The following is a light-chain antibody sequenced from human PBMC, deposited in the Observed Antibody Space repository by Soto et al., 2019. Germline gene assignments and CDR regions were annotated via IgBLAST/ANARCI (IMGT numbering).Light chain of an antibody. CDR3: SSYAGSSNV. Sequence: QSALTQPASVSGSPGQSITISCTGTSSDVGGYKYVSWYQQHPGKAPKLLIYEVNNRPSGVPDRFSGSKSGNTASLTVSGLQAEDEADYYCSSYAGSSNVFGTGTKLTVL. J-gene: IGLJ1*01. CDR2: EVN. CDR1: SSDVGGYKY. V-gene: IGLV2-8*01.